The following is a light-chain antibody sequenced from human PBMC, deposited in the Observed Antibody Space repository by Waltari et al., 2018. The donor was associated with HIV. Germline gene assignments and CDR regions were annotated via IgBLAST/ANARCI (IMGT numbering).Light chain of an antibody. Sequence: QSVLTQPPSASGTPGTRVTISCSGSSSNIGSNTVTWYQQLPGTAPKLLIYSNNQRPSGVPDRFSGSKSGTSASLAISGRQSEDEADYYCAAWDDSLNGVVFGGGTKLTVL. CDR3: AAWDDSLNGVV. CDR1: SSNIGSNT. J-gene: IGLJ2*01. V-gene: IGLV1-44*01. CDR2: SNN.